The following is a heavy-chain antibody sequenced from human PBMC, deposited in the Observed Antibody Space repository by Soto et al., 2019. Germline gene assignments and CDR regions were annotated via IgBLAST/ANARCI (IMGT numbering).Heavy chain of an antibody. CDR1: GFTLSSYW. D-gene: IGHD3-16*01. Sequence: GGSLRLSCAASGFTLSSYWMHWVRQAPGKGLVWVSGINTDGSSTTYADAVKGRFTISRDNAKNTLYLQMNSLRAEDTAVYYCVILKTTDLGCWGLGTLVTVSS. V-gene: IGHV3-74*01. J-gene: IGHJ4*02. CDR3: VILKTTDLGC. CDR2: INTDGSST.